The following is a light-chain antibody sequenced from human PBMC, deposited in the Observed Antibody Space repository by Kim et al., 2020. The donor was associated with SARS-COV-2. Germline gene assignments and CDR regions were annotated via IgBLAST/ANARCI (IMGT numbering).Light chain of an antibody. J-gene: IGLJ3*02. CDR3: QTWGTGFVV. Sequence: ASVKLTWSLNMEHSKNAIAWHQQRPEKGPRYLMKVEKDGSHTKGDEVPDRFSGSSSGAERYLTISGLQFEDVAAYYCQTWGTGFVVFGGGTQLTVL. CDR2: VEKDGSH. V-gene: IGLV4-69*01. CDR1: MEHSKNA.